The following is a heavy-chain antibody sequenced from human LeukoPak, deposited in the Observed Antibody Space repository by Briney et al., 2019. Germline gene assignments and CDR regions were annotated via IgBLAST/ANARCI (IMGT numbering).Heavy chain of an antibody. Sequence: SETLSLTCTVSGGSIDNYYWSWIRQSPGKGLEWIGYISNSGSTNYNPSFKSRLTISVDTSKNQLSLSLTSVTAADTAVYYCARHVSTLRHFDYWGQGTLVTVSS. V-gene: IGHV4-59*08. CDR3: ARHVSTLRHFDY. D-gene: IGHD2-8*01. J-gene: IGHJ4*02. CDR2: ISNSGST. CDR1: GGSIDNYY.